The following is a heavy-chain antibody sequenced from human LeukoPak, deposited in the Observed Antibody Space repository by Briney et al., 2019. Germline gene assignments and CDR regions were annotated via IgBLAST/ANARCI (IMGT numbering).Heavy chain of an antibody. Sequence: GGSLRLSCAASGFTFSSYSMNWVRQAPGKGLEWVSSISSSSSYIYYADSVKGRFTISRDNAKNSLYLQMNSLRAEDTAVYYCARDRRKYGDPLGLVDYWGQGTLVTVSS. D-gene: IGHD4-17*01. V-gene: IGHV3-21*01. CDR2: ISSSSSYI. CDR1: GFTFSSYS. J-gene: IGHJ4*02. CDR3: ARDRRKYGDPLGLVDY.